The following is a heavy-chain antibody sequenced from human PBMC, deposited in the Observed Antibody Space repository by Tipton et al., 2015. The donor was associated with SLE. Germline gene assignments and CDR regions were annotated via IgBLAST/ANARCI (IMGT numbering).Heavy chain of an antibody. CDR3: ARFPDYYGSGSYPHFDH. Sequence: SLRLSCAASGFTFSSYAMHWVRQAPGKGLEWVAVISYDGSNKYYVDSVKGRFTISRDNSKNTLYLQMNSLRAEDTAVYYCARFPDYYGSGSYPHFDHWGQRTLVPVS. CDR1: GFTFSSYA. D-gene: IGHD3-10*01. V-gene: IGHV3-30-3*01. CDR2: ISYDGSNK. J-gene: IGHJ4*02.